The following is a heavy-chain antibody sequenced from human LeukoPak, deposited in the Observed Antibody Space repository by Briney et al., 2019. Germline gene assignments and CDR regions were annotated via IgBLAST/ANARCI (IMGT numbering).Heavy chain of an antibody. CDR1: GYTFTGYY. J-gene: IGHJ6*03. CDR3: ARVVHYYYYYMDV. Sequence: ASVKVSCKASGYTFTGYYMHWVRQAPGQGLERMGWINPNSGGTNYAQKFQGRVTMTRDTSISTAYMELSRLRSDDTAVYYCARVVHYYYYYMDVWGKGTTVTVSS. CDR2: INPNSGGT. V-gene: IGHV1-2*02.